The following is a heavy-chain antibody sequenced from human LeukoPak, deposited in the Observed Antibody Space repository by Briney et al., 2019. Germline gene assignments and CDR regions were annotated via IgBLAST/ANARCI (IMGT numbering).Heavy chain of an antibody. CDR2: SYYSGST. Sequence: PSETLSLTCTVSGGSISSYYWSWIRKPPPPGKGWMGYSYYSGSTSYNPSLKRRVTISVDTSKTQYHLTLNPVTAAATAVYYCARESDGDYVPFDYWGQGTLVTVSS. CDR1: GGSISSYY. CDR3: ARESDGDYVPFDY. V-gene: IGHV4-59*01. J-gene: IGHJ4*02. D-gene: IGHD4-17*01.